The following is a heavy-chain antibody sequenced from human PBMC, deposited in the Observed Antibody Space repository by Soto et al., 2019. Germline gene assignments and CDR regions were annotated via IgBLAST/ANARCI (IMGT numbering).Heavy chain of an antibody. V-gene: IGHV4-34*01. J-gene: IGHJ5*02. CDR2: INHSGST. CDR3: ARGRILVVPAAIGWIWFDP. Sequence: PSETLSLTCAVYGGSFSGYYWSWIRQPPGKGLEWIGEINHSGSTNYNPSLKSRVTISVDTSKNQFSLKLSSVTAADTAVYYCARGRILVVPAAIGWIWFDPWGQGTLVTVSS. CDR1: GGSFSGYY. D-gene: IGHD2-2*02.